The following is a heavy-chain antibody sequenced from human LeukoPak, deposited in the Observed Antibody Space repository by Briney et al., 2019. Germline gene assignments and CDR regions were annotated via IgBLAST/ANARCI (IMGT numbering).Heavy chain of an antibody. D-gene: IGHD3-10*01. Sequence: PSETLSLTCSVSGASLSTSPYYWGWIRQPPGKGLEWIGNIYYTGSTYYNVSLNSRVTISIDTSKNLFSLRLNSMTAADTAVYYCARDSGTTGEVKFDPWGQGILVTVSS. CDR1: GASLSTSPYY. CDR2: IYYTGST. J-gene: IGHJ5*02. V-gene: IGHV4-39*02. CDR3: ARDSGTTGEVKFDP.